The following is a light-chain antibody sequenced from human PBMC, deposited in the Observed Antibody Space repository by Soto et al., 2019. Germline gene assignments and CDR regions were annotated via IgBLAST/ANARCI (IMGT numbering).Light chain of an antibody. CDR2: DVS. CDR3: QHYDSYSRT. V-gene: IGKV1-5*01. J-gene: IGKJ4*01. CDR1: QSINNL. Sequence: DVQMTQSPSTLSASVGDRVTITCRASQSINNLLAWYQQKPGKAPKFLIYDVSTLESGVPSRFSGSGSGTEFTLTISSLQTEDFATYDGQHYDSYSRTYGGGTMVESK.